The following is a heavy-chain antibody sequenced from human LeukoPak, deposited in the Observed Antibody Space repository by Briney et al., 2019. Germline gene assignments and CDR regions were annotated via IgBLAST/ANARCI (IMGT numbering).Heavy chain of an antibody. CDR2: ISPSSSYM. V-gene: IGHV3-21*01. CDR1: GFTFSSYA. Sequence: MTGGSLRLSCAASGFTFSSYAMHWVRQAPGKGLEWVSSISPSSSYMYYADSVKGRFTISRDNTKNSLYLQMNSLRAEDTAVYYCARATWDSWGQGALVTVSS. D-gene: IGHD2-15*01. CDR3: ARATWDS. J-gene: IGHJ4*02.